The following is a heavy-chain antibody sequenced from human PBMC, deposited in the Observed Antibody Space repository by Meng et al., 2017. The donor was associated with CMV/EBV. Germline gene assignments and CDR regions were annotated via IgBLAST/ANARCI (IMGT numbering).Heavy chain of an antibody. J-gene: IGHJ5*02. D-gene: IGHD1-14*01. Sequence: SETLSLTCTVSGGSISSYYWSWIRQPPGKGLEWIGYIYYSGSTNYNPSLKSRVTISVDTSKNQFSLKLSSVTAADTAVYYCARDLPGGWFDPWGQGTLVTAPQ. V-gene: IGHV4-59*01. CDR3: ARDLPGGWFDP. CDR2: IYYSGST. CDR1: GGSISSYY.